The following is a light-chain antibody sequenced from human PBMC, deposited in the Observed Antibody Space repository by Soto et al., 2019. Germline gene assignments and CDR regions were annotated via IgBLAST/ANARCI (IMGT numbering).Light chain of an antibody. V-gene: IGKV3-20*01. CDR1: QRVSSNY. J-gene: IGKJ1*01. CDR2: GAS. Sequence: EDVLTQSPGTLSLSPGESATLSCRASQRVSSNYLAWYQQKPGQAPRLLIYGASSRATGVPDRFSGSGSGTDFTLTISSLEPEDFAVYYCQQYGSSPVTFGQGTKVEIK. CDR3: QQYGSSPVT.